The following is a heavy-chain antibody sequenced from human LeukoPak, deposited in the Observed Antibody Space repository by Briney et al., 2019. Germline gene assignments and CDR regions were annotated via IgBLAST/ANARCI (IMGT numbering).Heavy chain of an antibody. CDR2: ISYDGSNK. V-gene: IGHV3-30*04. J-gene: IGHJ4*02. D-gene: IGHD1-26*01. CDR1: GFTFSSYA. CDR3: ASEGEGFDY. Sequence: GGSLRLSCAASGFTFSSYAMHWVRQAPGKGLEWVAVISYDGSNKYYADSVKGRFTISRDNSKNTLYLQMNSLRAEDTAVYYCASEGEGFDYWGQGTLVTVSS.